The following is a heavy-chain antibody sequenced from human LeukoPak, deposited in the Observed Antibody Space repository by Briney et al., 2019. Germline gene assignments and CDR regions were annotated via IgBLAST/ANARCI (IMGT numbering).Heavy chain of an antibody. J-gene: IGHJ4*02. CDR1: GFTFSKYW. CDR3: ATKQWLAPPPDS. V-gene: IGHV3-74*01. CDR2: INTDGTVT. D-gene: IGHD6-19*01. Sequence: GGSLRLSCAASGFTFSKYWLLWVRQAPGKGLESVSRINTDGTVTTYAHSVKGRFPVSRDNADNTMFLQMNSVRDEDTAVYYCATKQWLAPPPDSWGQGTPVTVSS.